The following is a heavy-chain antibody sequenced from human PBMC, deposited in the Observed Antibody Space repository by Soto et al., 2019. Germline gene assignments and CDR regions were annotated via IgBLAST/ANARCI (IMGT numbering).Heavy chain of an antibody. CDR3: ATAKRGTVSLLSA. CDR1: GYPFNDNH. CDR2: LNPYSGAT. V-gene: IGHV1-2*02. Sequence: QVQLVQSGAELRKPGASVKVSCKASGYPFNDNHIHWVRQAPGQGLEWMGWLNPYSGATTYAANNKGRINLTRDTSLSTSYMELIGLRSADTAVYYCATAKRGTVSLLSAWGQGTLVTVSS. D-gene: IGHD4-4*01. J-gene: IGHJ5*01.